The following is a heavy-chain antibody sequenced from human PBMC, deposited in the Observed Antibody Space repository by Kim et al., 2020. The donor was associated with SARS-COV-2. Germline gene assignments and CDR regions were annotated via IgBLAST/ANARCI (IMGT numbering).Heavy chain of an antibody. CDR1: GYTFTSYA. J-gene: IGHJ6*02. D-gene: IGHD6-19*01. V-gene: IGHV7-4-1*02. CDR3: ARDDWNSSGWNYNGMDV. CDR2: INTNTGNP. Sequence: ASVKVSCQASGYTFTSYAMNWVRQAPGQGLEWMGWINTNTGNPTYAQGFTGRFVFSLDTSVSTAYLQISSLKAEDTAVYYCARDDWNSSGWNYNGMDVWGQGTTVTVSS.